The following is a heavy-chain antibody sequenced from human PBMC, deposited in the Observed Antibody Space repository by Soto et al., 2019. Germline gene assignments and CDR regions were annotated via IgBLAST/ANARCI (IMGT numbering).Heavy chain of an antibody. J-gene: IGHJ4*02. CDR2: ISYDGSNK. CDR1: EFTISSYG. Sequence: GGFLRHSCAASEFTISSYGMHCVSQAPGKGLEWVAVISYDGSNKYYADSVKGRFTISRDNSKNTLYLQMNSLRAEDTAVYYCAKDLIPRNSSLGELSNYFDYWGQGTLVTVSS. V-gene: IGHV3-30*18. D-gene: IGHD3-16*02. CDR3: AKDLIPRNSSLGELSNYFDY.